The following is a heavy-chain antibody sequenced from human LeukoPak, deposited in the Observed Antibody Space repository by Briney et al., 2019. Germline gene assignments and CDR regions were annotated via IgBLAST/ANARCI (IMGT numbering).Heavy chain of an antibody. CDR1: GFTLRSYW. CDR3: ARDGGWYGIDY. Sequence: PGGSLRLSCAASGFTLRSYWMHWVRQAPGKGLVWVSRINSDGSSTTYADSVKGRFTISRDNAKNTLYLQMNSLRAEDTAVYYCARDGGWYGIDYWGQGTLVTVSS. CDR2: INSDGSST. D-gene: IGHD6-19*01. J-gene: IGHJ4*02. V-gene: IGHV3-74*01.